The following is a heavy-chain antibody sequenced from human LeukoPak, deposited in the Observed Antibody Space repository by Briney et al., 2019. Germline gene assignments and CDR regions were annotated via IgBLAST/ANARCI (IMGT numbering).Heavy chain of an antibody. J-gene: IGHJ3*02. D-gene: IGHD3-9*01. CDR3: AREYYDILTGEFAFDI. Sequence: SETLSLTCTVSGGSISTYYWSWIRQHPGKGLEWIGYIYYSGSTYYNPSLKSRVTISVDTSKNQFSLKLSSVTAADTAVYYCAREYYDILTGEFAFDIWGQGTMVTVSS. CDR2: IYYSGST. CDR1: GGSISTYY. V-gene: IGHV4-59*06.